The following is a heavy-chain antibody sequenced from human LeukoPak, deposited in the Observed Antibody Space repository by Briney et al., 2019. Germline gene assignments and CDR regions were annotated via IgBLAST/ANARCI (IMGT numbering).Heavy chain of an antibody. D-gene: IGHD3-9*01. CDR3: ARQGRGPYDILTGTVDY. Sequence: PSETLSLTCTVSGGSISSSSYYWGWIRQPPGKGLEWIGSIYYSGSTYYTPSLKSRVTISVDTSKNQFSLKLSSVTAADTAVYYCARQGRGPYDILTGTVDYWGQGTLVTVSS. CDR1: GGSISSSSYY. V-gene: IGHV4-39*01. J-gene: IGHJ4*02. CDR2: IYYSGST.